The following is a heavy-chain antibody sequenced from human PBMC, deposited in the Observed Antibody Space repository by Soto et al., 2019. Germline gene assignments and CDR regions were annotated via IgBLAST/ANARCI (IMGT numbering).Heavy chain of an antibody. CDR3: ARGSSYSSGWYEWYFDL. D-gene: IGHD6-19*01. Sequence: VGSLRLSCAASGFTFSSYSMNWVRQAPGKGLEWVSYISSSSSTIYYADSVKGRFTISRDNAKNSLYLQMNSLRAEDTAVYYCARGSSYSSGWYEWYFDLWGRGTLVTVSS. CDR2: ISSSSSTI. V-gene: IGHV3-48*01. J-gene: IGHJ2*01. CDR1: GFTFSSYS.